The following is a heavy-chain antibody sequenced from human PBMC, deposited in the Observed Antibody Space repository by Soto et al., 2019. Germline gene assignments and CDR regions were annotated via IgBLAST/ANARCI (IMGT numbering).Heavy chain of an antibody. CDR2: IAQDGSEK. CDR1: GFASSSYW. J-gene: IGHJ6*02. D-gene: IGHD2-2*01. Sequence: PGGSLRLSCAASGFASSSYWKTWVRQAPGKGLEWVANIAQDGSEKHYVDSVKGRFTISRDNGKNSLSLQMNSLRAEDTAVYYCARGTELRYCTSSSCPGLDVWGQGTTVTVSS. V-gene: IGHV3-7*03. CDR3: ARGTELRYCTSSSCPGLDV.